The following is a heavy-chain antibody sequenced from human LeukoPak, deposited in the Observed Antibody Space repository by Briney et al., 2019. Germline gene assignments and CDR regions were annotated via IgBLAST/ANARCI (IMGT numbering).Heavy chain of an antibody. J-gene: IGHJ6*02. CDR2: ISRSGGST. D-gene: IGHD3-22*01. V-gene: IGHV3-23*01. Sequence: GESLRLSCAGSGFTFSRYAMSWVRQAPGKGLEWVSAISRSGGSTYYADSVKGRSTISRDNSKNTLYLQMSSLRAEDTAIYYCAKPYYYDSTGYEYYYYGMDVWGQGTTVTVSS. CDR3: AKPYYYDSTGYEYYYYGMDV. CDR1: GFTFSRYA.